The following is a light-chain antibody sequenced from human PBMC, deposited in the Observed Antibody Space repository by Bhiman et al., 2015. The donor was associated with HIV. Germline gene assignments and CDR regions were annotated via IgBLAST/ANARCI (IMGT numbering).Light chain of an antibody. CDR1: ALPKQY. Sequence: SYELTQPPSVSVAPGKTARITCSGDALPKQYAYWYQQKPGQAPVLVMYKDSKRPSGIPERISGSSSGTTVTLTISGVQAEDEADYYCQAWDSSTARVFGTGTRVTVL. CDR3: QAWDSSTARV. V-gene: IGLV3-25*03. J-gene: IGLJ1*01. CDR2: KDS.